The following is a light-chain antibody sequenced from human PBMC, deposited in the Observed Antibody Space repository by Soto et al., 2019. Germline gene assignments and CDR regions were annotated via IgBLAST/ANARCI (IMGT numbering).Light chain of an antibody. V-gene: IGLV6-57*03. CDR2: EDN. Sequence: NFMLTQPHSVSESPGKTVTISCTRSSGSIASNYVQWYQQRPGSAPTTVIYEDNRRPSGVPDRFSGSIDSSSNSASLTISGLKTEDEADYYCQSYGSSNQRVFGGGTKLTVL. J-gene: IGLJ3*02. CDR3: QSYGSSNQRV. CDR1: SGSIASNY.